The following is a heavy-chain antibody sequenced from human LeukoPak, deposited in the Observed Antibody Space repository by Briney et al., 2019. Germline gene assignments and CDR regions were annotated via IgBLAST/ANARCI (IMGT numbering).Heavy chain of an antibody. J-gene: IGHJ6*03. D-gene: IGHD2-2*01. Sequence: SETLSLTCTVSGYSISSGYYWGWIRQPPGKGLEWIGSIYHSGSTYYNPSLKSRVTISVDTSKNQFSLKLSSVTAADTAVYYCARDNLGYCSSTSCAEGYYYYYMDVWGKGTTVTISS. CDR2: IYHSGST. V-gene: IGHV4-38-2*02. CDR1: GYSISSGYY. CDR3: ARDNLGYCSSTSCAEGYYYYYMDV.